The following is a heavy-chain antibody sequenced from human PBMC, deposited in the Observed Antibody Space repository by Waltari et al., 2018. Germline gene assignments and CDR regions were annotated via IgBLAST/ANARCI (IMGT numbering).Heavy chain of an antibody. CDR2: ISSTGSYI. Sequence: EVQLVESGGGLVKPGGSLRLSCAASGFTFSSHSMNWVRQAPGKGLEWVSSISSTGSYIYYADSMKGRFTISRDSAKNSLSLQMNSLRAEDTAVYYCARATSSSVGGFDYWGQGTLVTVSS. CDR3: ARATSSSVGGFDY. V-gene: IGHV3-21*01. D-gene: IGHD6-6*01. CDR1: GFTFSSHS. J-gene: IGHJ4*02.